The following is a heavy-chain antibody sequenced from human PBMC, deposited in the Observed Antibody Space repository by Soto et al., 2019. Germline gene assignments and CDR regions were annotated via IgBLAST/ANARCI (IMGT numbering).Heavy chain of an antibody. V-gene: IGHV3-30-3*01. CDR3: ARDQDVWSGYSTYYHFAMGV. CDR1: GFTFSGYA. D-gene: IGHD3-3*01. J-gene: IGHJ6*02. CDR2: ISYDGSNN. Sequence: QVQLVESGGGVVQPGRSLRLSCAASGFTFSGYAMHWVRQGPGKGLEWVAVISYDGSNNYYAESVKGRITISRDNSKNTLYLEMHSLRAADTAVYYCARDQDVWSGYSTYYHFAMGVRAQGTTVTVSS.